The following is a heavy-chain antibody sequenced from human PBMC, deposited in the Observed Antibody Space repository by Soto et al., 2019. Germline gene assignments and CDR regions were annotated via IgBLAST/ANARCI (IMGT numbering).Heavy chain of an antibody. D-gene: IGHD4-4*01. CDR1: GGSFSGYY. J-gene: IGHJ6*02. Sequence: SETLSLSCAVYGGSFSGYYWSWIRQPPGKGLEWIGEINHSGSTKYNLSLKSRVTISADTSQKQFSLKLTSVTAADTAVYYCAIQSISYTWDVWGQGTTVT. CDR3: AIQSISYTWDV. V-gene: IGHV4-34*01. CDR2: INHSGST.